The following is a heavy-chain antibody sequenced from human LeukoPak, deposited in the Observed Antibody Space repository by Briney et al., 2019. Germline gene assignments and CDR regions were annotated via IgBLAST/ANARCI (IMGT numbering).Heavy chain of an antibody. D-gene: IGHD2-15*01. V-gene: IGHV1-2*02. Sequence: ASVKVSCKASGYTFTGYYMHWVRQAPGQGLEWMGWINPNSGGTNYAQKFRGRVTMTRDTSISTAYMELSRLRSDDTAVYYCARQSCSGGSCYSGWFDPWGQGTLVTVSS. J-gene: IGHJ5*02. CDR3: ARQSCSGGSCYSGWFDP. CDR2: INPNSGGT. CDR1: GYTFTGYY.